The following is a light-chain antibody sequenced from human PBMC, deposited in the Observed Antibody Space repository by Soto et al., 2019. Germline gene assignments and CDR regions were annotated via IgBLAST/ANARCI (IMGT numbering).Light chain of an antibody. Sequence: QSVLAQPASVSGSPGQSITLSCTGTSSDVGGYNYVSWYQQHPGKAPKLMIYDVSNRPSGVSNRFSGSKSGNTASLTISGLQAEDEADYYCSSYTSSSTLVFGTGTKVT. V-gene: IGLV2-14*01. CDR2: DVS. CDR3: SSYTSSSTLV. J-gene: IGLJ1*01. CDR1: SSDVGGYNY.